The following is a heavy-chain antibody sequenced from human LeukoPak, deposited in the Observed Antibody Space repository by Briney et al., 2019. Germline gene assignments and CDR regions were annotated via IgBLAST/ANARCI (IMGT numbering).Heavy chain of an antibody. Sequence: SETLSLTCTVSGGSINSFYWNWIRQPPGKGLEWIGDIYYTGSTSYNPSLKSRVTISVDTSKNQFSLKLSSVTAADTAVYYCTRAVSYSSDWSFYNYWGQGTLVTVSS. CDR1: GGSINSFY. J-gene: IGHJ4*02. CDR3: TRAVSYSSDWSFYNY. V-gene: IGHV4-59*01. D-gene: IGHD6-19*01. CDR2: IYYTGST.